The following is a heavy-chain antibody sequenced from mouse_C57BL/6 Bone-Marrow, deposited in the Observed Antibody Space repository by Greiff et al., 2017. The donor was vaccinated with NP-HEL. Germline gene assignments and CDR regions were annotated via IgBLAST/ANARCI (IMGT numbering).Heavy chain of an antibody. J-gene: IGHJ4*01. D-gene: IGHD1-1*01. CDR3: ARLILEDDYAMDY. Sequence: VQLQQSGPVLVKPGASVKMSCKASGYTFTDYYMNWVKQSHGKSLEWIGVINPYNGGTSYNKKFKGKATLTVDKSSSTADMELNSLTAEDAAVYYGARLILEDDYAMDYWGQGTAVTVSS. V-gene: IGHV1-19*01. CDR1: GYTFTDYY. CDR2: INPYNGGT.